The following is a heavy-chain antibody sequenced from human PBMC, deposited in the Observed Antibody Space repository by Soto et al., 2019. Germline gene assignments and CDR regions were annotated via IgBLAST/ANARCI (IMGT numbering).Heavy chain of an antibody. D-gene: IGHD2-21*02. CDR3: ALPSCGGDCYSPFDY. CDR2: ISANSGNT. J-gene: IGHJ4*02. CDR1: GFGLSTYA. Sequence: ELQLLESGGGFVQPGGSLRLSCKASGFGLSTYAISWVRQAPGKGLVWVSVISANSGNTDYADSVKGRFTISRDKSENTVFLQMNRLRAEDTAVYYCALPSCGGDCYSPFDYWGQGTLVTVSS. V-gene: IGHV3-23*01.